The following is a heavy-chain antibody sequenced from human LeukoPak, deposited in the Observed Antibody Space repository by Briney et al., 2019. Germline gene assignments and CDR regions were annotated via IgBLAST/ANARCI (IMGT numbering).Heavy chain of an antibody. V-gene: IGHV4-39*01. D-gene: IGHD4-11*01. Sequence: SETLSLTCTVSGGSISSSSYHWGWIRQPPGKGLEWIGSIYYSGSTYYNPSLKSRVTISVDTSKNQFSLKLSSVTAADTAVYYCARGPDYNYYYYYMDVWGKGTTVTVSS. CDR1: GGSISSSSYH. J-gene: IGHJ6*03. CDR2: IYYSGST. CDR3: ARGPDYNYYYYYMDV.